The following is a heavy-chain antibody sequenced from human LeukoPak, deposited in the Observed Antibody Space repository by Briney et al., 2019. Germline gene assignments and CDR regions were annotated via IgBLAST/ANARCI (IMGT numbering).Heavy chain of an antibody. CDR2: ISSSGRSI. Sequence: GGSLRLSCAASGFTFSSYEMNWVRQAPGKGLEWVSYISSSGRSIYYADSVRGRFTISRDNSKNTLYLQMNSLRAEDTAVYYCAKGLGSTKIDYWGQGTLVTPSS. D-gene: IGHD6-13*01. CDR1: GFTFSSYE. V-gene: IGHV3-48*03. J-gene: IGHJ4*02. CDR3: AKGLGSTKIDY.